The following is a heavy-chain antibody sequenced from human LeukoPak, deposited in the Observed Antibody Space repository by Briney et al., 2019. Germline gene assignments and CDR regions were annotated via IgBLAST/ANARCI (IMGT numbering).Heavy chain of an antibody. CDR2: ISYDGSNK. V-gene: IGHV3-30-3*01. CDR1: GFTFSSYA. D-gene: IGHD1-14*01. Sequence: GGSLRLSCAASGFTFSSYAMHWVRQAPGKGLEWVAVISYDGSNKYYADSVKGRFTISRANSKNTLYLQMNSLRAEDTAVYYCAREYPEGGYFDYWGQGTLVTVSS. CDR3: AREYPEGGYFDY. J-gene: IGHJ4*02.